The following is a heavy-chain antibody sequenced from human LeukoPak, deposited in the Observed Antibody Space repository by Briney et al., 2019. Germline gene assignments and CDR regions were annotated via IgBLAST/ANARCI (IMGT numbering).Heavy chain of an antibody. J-gene: IGHJ2*01. Sequence: SETLSLTFAVCVESLSEYYWRWLRQPPAKGLAGIGEINYSGSTNYNPSLKSRVTISVDMSKNQFSLKLTSVTAADTAVYYCARGVQYSSNWYFELWGRGTLVTVSS. V-gene: IGHV4-34*01. CDR2: INYSGST. D-gene: IGHD6-13*01. CDR3: ARGVQYSSNWYFEL. CDR1: VESLSEYY.